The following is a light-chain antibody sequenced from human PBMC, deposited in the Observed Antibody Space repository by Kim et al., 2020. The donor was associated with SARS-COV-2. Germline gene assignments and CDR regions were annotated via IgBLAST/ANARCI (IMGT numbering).Light chain of an antibody. V-gene: IGLV9-49*01. Sequence: QPVLTQSPSASASLGASVTLTCTLSSGYNDYKVDWYQQRPGKGPRFVMRVGTGGLVGSKGEGIPDRFSVMGSGLNRSLTIKNIQEEDESDYHCGADHGSGSNFVYVFGPGTTVTVL. J-gene: IGLJ1*01. CDR1: SGYNDYK. CDR3: GADHGSGSNFVYV. CDR2: VGTGGLVG.